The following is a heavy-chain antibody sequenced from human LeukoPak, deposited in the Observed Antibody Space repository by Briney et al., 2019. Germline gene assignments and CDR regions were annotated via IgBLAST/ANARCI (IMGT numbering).Heavy chain of an antibody. CDR1: GGSFSGYY. CDR3: ARAYSSSHPDFDY. J-gene: IGHJ4*02. D-gene: IGHD6-6*01. V-gene: IGHV4-34*01. Sequence: SETLSLTCAVYGGSFSGYYWSWIRQPPGKGLEWIGEINHSGSTNYNPSLKSRVTISVDTSKNQFSLKLSSVTAADTAVYYCARAYSSSHPDFDYWGQGTLVTVSS. CDR2: INHSGST.